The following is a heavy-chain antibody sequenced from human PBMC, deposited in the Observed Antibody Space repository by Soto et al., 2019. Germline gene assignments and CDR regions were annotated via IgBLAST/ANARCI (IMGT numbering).Heavy chain of an antibody. V-gene: IGHV1-18*01. CDR3: ARGVTIFGVVINWFDP. J-gene: IGHJ5*02. Sequence: ASVKVSCKASGYTFTSYGISWVRQAPGQGLEWMGWISAYNGNTNYAQKLQGRVTMTTDTSTSTAYMELRSLRADDTAVYYCARGVTIFGVVINWFDPWGQGTLVTVSS. D-gene: IGHD3-3*01. CDR1: GYTFTSYG. CDR2: ISAYNGNT.